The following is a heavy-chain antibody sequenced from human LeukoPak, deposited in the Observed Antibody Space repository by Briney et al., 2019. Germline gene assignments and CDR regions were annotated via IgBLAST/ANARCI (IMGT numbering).Heavy chain of an antibody. CDR1: GYTFTSYG. J-gene: IGHJ3*02. D-gene: IGHD6-19*01. Sequence: ASVKVSCKASGYTFTSYGISWVRQAPGQGLEWMGWISAYNGNTNYAQKLQGRVTMTTDTSTSTAYMELRSLRSDDTAVYYCARSAQDSSGWYRLRNAFDIWGQGTMVTVSS. CDR3: ARSAQDSSGWYRLRNAFDI. V-gene: IGHV1-18*01. CDR2: ISAYNGNT.